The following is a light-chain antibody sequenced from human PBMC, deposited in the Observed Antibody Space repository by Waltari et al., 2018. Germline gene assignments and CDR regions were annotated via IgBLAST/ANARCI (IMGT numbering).Light chain of an antibody. J-gene: IGLJ2*01. CDR1: SSNIGNYY. V-gene: IGLV1-51*01. CDR3: ATWDNTLRDVV. Sequence: QSVLTQPPSVSAAPGQKVTISCSGSSSNIGNYYVSWYHHLPGAAPNLLIYDNNKRPPGIPDRFSASKSGTSATLDITGLQIGDEADYYCATWDNTLRDVVFGGGTKLTVL. CDR2: DNN.